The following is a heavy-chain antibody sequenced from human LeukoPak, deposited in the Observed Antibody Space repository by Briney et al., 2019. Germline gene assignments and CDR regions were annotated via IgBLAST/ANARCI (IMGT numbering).Heavy chain of an antibody. CDR1: GFTFNSYA. J-gene: IGHJ4*02. V-gene: IGHV3-30-3*01. CDR3: AKDYSGSLSGFFDY. CDR2: ISYDGSNK. D-gene: IGHD1-26*01. Sequence: GGSLRLSCASGFTFNSYAMYWVRQAPGKGLEWVAFISYDGSNKYYADSVKGRFTISRDNSKNTLYLQMNSLRAEDTAVYYCAKDYSGSLSGFFDYWGQGTLVTVSS.